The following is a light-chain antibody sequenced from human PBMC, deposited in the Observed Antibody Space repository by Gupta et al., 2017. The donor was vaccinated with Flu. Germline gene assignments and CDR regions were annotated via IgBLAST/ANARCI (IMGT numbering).Light chain of an antibody. CDR3: FAHAGNCNVM. V-gene: IGLV2-8*01. J-gene: IGLJ3*02. Sequence: SCTISWTGSSSDVGGYNSVSWYQQYPASALKLLIYEVTKRPAGVPDRFSGSKSGNTASLTVSGLQTEEEAVYYCFAHAGNCNVMFGGGTKLTVV. CDR1: SSDVGGYNS. CDR2: EVT.